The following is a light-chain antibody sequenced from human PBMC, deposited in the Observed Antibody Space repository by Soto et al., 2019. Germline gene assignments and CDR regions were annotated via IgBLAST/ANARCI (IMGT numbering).Light chain of an antibody. CDR3: QTWSTGIRV. Sequence: QSVLTQSPSASASLGASVKLTCTLSSGHSSYAIAWHQQQPEKGPRYLMKLNSDGSHSKGDGIPDRFSGSSSGTERYLTISSLQSEDEADYYCQTWSTGIRVFGGGTNFTVL. CDR1: SGHSSYA. J-gene: IGLJ3*02. CDR2: LNSDGSH. V-gene: IGLV4-69*01.